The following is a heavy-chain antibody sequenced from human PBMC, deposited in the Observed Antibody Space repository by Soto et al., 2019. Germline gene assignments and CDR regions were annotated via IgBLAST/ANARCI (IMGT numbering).Heavy chain of an antibody. CDR2: ISFGGGNT. CDR1: GFTFSDYA. V-gene: IGHV3-23*01. Sequence: GGSLRLSCAVSGFTFSDYAMTWVRQAPGKGLEWVATISFGGGNTYYADSVEGRFTISRDNSKNTLFLQMYSLSAEDTAVYYCARGAYCGGDCYHHFDFWGQGTLVTVSS. J-gene: IGHJ4*02. CDR3: ARGAYCGGDCYHHFDF. D-gene: IGHD2-21*02.